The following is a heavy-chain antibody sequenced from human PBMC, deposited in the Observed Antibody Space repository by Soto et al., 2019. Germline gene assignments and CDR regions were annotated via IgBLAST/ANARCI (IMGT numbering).Heavy chain of an antibody. V-gene: IGHV6-1*01. J-gene: IGHJ4*02. D-gene: IGHD2-2*02. CDR1: GDSVSSNIAA. Sequence: SQTLSLTCAISGDSVSSNIAAWNWIRQSPSRGLEWLGRTFYRSTWYHDYAASVNGRIIINPDTSKNQFSLELNSVTPEDTAVYYCSRDLLLLYVDWGQGTLVTVSS. CDR2: TFYRSTWYH. CDR3: SRDLLLLYVD.